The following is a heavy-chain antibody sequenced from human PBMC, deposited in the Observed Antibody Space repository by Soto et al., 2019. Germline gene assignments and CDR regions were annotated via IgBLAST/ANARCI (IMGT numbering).Heavy chain of an antibody. J-gene: IGHJ4*02. V-gene: IGHV4-31*03. CDR1: GDSITTGGFY. Sequence: QVQLQESGPGVVRSSETLTLTCSVSGDSITTGGFYWSWARLLPGKGLQWLGYIYYTGAAYYHPALQSRVTISLDTSENQFSLKMTSLPAPDSAVYYCASATFSSISFDFWGPGRLVTVS. CDR3: ASATFSSISFDF. CDR2: IYYTGAA. D-gene: IGHD6-13*01.